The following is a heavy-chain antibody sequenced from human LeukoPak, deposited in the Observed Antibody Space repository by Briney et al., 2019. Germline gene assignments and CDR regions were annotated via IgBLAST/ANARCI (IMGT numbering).Heavy chain of an antibody. Sequence: GGSLRLSCAASGFTFSSYEMNWVRQAPGKGLEWVSYISSSGSTIYYADSVKGRFTISRDNAKNSLYLQMNSLRAEDTAVYYCAVSFCGGDCYSDYWGQGTLVTVSS. V-gene: IGHV3-48*03. CDR1: GFTFSSYE. J-gene: IGHJ4*02. CDR3: AVSFCGGDCYSDY. D-gene: IGHD2-21*02. CDR2: ISSSGSTI.